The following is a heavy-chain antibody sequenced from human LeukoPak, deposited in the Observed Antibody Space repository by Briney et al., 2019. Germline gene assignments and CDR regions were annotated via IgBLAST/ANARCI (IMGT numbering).Heavy chain of an antibody. V-gene: IGHV4-31*03. D-gene: IGHD6-19*01. Sequence: PSETQSLTCTVSGGSISSGGYYWSWIRQHPGKGLEWIGYIYYSGSTYYNPSLKSRVTISVDTSKNQFSLKLSSVTAADTAVYYCAVAVAPGGAFDIWGQGTMVTVSS. CDR3: AVAVAPGGAFDI. CDR1: GGSISSGGYY. J-gene: IGHJ3*02. CDR2: IYYSGST.